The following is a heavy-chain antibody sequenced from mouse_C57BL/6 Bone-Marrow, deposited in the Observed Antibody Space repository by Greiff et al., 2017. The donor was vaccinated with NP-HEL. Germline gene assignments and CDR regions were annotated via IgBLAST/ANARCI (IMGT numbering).Heavy chain of an antibody. CDR1: GFNIKDYY. CDR3: TSYYSKTDFDY. V-gene: IGHV14-1*01. D-gene: IGHD2-5*01. Sequence: EVKLMESGAELVRPGASVKLSCTASGFNIKDYYMHWVKQRPEQGLEWIGRIDPEDGDTEYAPKFQGKATMTADTSSNTAYLQLSSLTSEDTAVYYCTSYYSKTDFDYWGQGTTLTVSS. J-gene: IGHJ2*01. CDR2: IDPEDGDT.